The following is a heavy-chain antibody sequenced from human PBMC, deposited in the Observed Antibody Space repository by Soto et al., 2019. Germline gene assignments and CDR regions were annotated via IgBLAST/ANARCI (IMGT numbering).Heavy chain of an antibody. CDR1: GYTFTSYY. D-gene: IGHD3-10*01. Sequence: ASVKVSCKASGYTFTSYYMHWVQQAPGQGLEWKGIINPSGGSTSYAQKFQSRVTRTRDTSTNTVYMELSSLRSEDTAVYYCARDQAIMVRGVTYYYYYGMDVWGQGTTVTVSS. CDR2: INPSGGST. CDR3: ARDQAIMVRGVTYYYYYGMDV. V-gene: IGHV1-46*01. J-gene: IGHJ6*02.